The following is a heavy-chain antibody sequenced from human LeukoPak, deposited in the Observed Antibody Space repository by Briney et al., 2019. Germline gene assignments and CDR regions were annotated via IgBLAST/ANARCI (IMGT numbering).Heavy chain of an antibody. Sequence: SVKVSCKASGGTFSSYAISWVRQAPGQGLEWMGGIIPIFGTANYAQKFQGRVTITADESTGTAYMELSSLRSEDTAVYYCARAREYPNWFDPWGQGTLVTVSS. CDR1: GGTFSSYA. CDR2: IIPIFGTA. J-gene: IGHJ5*02. CDR3: ARAREYPNWFDP. V-gene: IGHV1-69*13.